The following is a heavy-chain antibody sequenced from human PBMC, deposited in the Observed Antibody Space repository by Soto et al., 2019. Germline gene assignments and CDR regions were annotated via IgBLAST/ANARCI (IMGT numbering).Heavy chain of an antibody. CDR2: IWYDGSNK. Sequence: GGSLRLSCAASGFTVSSNYMSWVRQAPGKGLEWVAVIWYDGSNKYYADSVKGRFTISRDNSKNTLYLQMNSLRAEDTAVYYCAKAPGVTMIVVSIWGQGTMVTVS. J-gene: IGHJ3*02. V-gene: IGHV3-33*06. CDR1: GFTVSSNY. CDR3: AKAPGVTMIVVSI. D-gene: IGHD3-22*01.